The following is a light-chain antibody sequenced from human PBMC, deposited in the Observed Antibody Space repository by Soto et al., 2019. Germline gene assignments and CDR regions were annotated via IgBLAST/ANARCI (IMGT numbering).Light chain of an antibody. V-gene: IGKV1-5*01. CDR3: QQSYSTPWT. CDR2: DAS. J-gene: IGKJ1*01. Sequence: DIQMTQSPSTLSASVGDRVTITCRASQSISSWLAWYQQKPGKAPNLLIYDASSLESGVPSRFSGSGSGTDFTLTISSLQPEDFATYYCQQSYSTPWTFGQGTKVDI. CDR1: QSISSW.